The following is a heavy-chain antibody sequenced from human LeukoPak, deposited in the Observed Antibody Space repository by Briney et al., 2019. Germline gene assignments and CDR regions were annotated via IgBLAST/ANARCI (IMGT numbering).Heavy chain of an antibody. V-gene: IGHV1-2*02. CDR3: ARDRSNWWLRLGAFDI. D-gene: IGHD5-12*01. CDR1: GYTFTGYY. CDR2: INANSGGT. J-gene: IGHJ3*02. Sequence: ASVKVSCKASGYTFTGYYMHWVRQAPGQGLEWMGWINANSGGTNYAQKFQGRVTMTRDTSISTAYMELSRLRSDDTAVYYCARDRSNWWLRLGAFDIWGQGTMVTVSS.